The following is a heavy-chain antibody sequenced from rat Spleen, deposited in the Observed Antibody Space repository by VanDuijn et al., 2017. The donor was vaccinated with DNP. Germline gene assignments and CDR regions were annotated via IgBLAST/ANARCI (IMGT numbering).Heavy chain of an antibody. CDR3: ATDPEGMPDY. D-gene: IGHD1-11*01. CDR1: GFTFSDYY. J-gene: IGHJ2*01. CDR2: ISPSGGST. Sequence: EVQLVESGGGLVQPGRSLKLSCAASGFTFSDYYMAWVRQAPKKGLEWVASISPSGGSTYYRDSVKGRFTISRDDAKDTLSLQMDSLRSEDTATYYCATDPEGMPDYWGQGVMVTVSS. V-gene: IGHV5-27*01.